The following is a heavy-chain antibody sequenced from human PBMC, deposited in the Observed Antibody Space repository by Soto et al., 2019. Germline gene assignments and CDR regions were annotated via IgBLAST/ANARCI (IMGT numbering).Heavy chain of an antibody. CDR2: IFSDNER. CDR1: GFSLTTGTMG. CDR3: ARMNVDSYQFYYAMDV. J-gene: IGHJ6*02. Sequence: SGPTLVNPTETLTLTCTVSGFSLTTGTMGVSWIRQPPGTALEWLAHIFSDNERSYSTSLQGRLTISKDTSGSQVVLSMTNVDPVDTATYYCARMNVDSYQFYYAMDVWGQGTTVTVSS. D-gene: IGHD4-17*01. V-gene: IGHV2-26*01.